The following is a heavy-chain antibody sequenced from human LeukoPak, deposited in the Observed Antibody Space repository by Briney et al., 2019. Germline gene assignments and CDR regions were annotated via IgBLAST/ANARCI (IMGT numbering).Heavy chain of an antibody. V-gene: IGHV3-74*01. Sequence: PGGSLRLSFVASGFSFNSYWLHWVRQAPGKGPVWVSRINSDGSSIRYANSVKGRFTISRDNANNTLDLQMNSLRAEDTAVYYCARSHYYDSSGAFNFNYGLDVWGQATTVIVSS. D-gene: IGHD3-22*01. J-gene: IGHJ6*02. CDR1: GFSFNSYW. CDR2: INSDGSSI. CDR3: ARSHYYDSSGAFNFNYGLDV.